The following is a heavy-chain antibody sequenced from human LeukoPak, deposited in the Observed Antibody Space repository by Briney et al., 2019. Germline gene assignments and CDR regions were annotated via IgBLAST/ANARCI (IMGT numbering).Heavy chain of an antibody. J-gene: IGHJ6*02. D-gene: IGHD2-2*01. V-gene: IGHV3-33*01. CDR1: GFTFSSYG. CDR3: AREMKTHLSQDIVVVPAAMSCYGMDV. CDR2: IWYDGSNK. Sequence: PGGSLRLSCAASGFTFSSYGMHWVRQAPGKGLEWVAVIWYDGSNKYYADSVKGRFTISRDNSKNTLYLQMNSLRAEDTAVYYCAREMKTHLSQDIVVVPAAMSCYGMDVWGQGTTVTVSS.